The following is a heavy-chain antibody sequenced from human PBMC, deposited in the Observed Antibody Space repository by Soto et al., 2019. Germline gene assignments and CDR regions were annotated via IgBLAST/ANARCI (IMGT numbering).Heavy chain of an antibody. V-gene: IGHV3-23*01. CDR1: GLTFSNYA. D-gene: IGHD2-21*02. CDR2: MSGSSSTT. J-gene: IGHJ4*02. Sequence: EVRLLESGGGLVKPGGSLRLSCATSGLTFSNYAMSWVRQAPGGGLEWVSSMSGSSSTTYYADSVRGRFTISRDRSKNTLYLQMSSLRAEDTALYYCAKGVATAVPALDYWGQGTLVTVSS. CDR3: AKGVATAVPALDY.